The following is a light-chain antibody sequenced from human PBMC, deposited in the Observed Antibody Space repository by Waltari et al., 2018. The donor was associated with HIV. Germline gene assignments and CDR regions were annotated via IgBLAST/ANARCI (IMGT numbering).Light chain of an antibody. CDR3: AAWDDSRNAHVV. Sequence: QSVLTQPPSASGTPGQRVTISCSGSNSNIGRNSVTWYQQLPGTAPKLLIYSSNQRPLGVPDRFSGSKSGTSASLAISGLQSEDEADYYCAAWDDSRNAHVVFGGGTKLTVL. CDR2: SSN. CDR1: NSNIGRNS. V-gene: IGLV1-44*01. J-gene: IGLJ2*01.